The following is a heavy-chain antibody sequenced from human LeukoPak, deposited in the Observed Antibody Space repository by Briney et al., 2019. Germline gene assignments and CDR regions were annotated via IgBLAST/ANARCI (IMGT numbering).Heavy chain of an antibody. CDR3: ARAGGIVVVPAEAGFDP. CDR2: INPSGGST. J-gene: IGHJ5*02. D-gene: IGHD2-2*01. Sequence: ASVKVSCKASGYTFTSYYMHWVRQAPGQGLEWMGIINPSGGSTSYAQKFQGRVTMTRDMSTSTVYMELSSLRSEDTAVYYCARAGGIVVVPAEAGFDPWGQGTLVTVS. V-gene: IGHV1-46*01. CDR1: GYTFTSYY.